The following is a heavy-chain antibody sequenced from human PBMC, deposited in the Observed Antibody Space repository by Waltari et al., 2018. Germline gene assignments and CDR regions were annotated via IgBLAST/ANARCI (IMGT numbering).Heavy chain of an antibody. J-gene: IGHJ4*02. CDR1: NFDFGEYG. Sequence: EVLLVESGGGMVQSGRSLTLSCAAYNFDFGEYGMSWVRQAPGKGLEWVGFIRIKAYGETTEYAASVKGRFIISRDDSRSIAYLQMNSLKTEDTAVYYCTRVLRYFDWSTKDYWGQGTLVTVSS. CDR3: TRVLRYFDWSTKDY. CDR2: IRIKAYGETT. V-gene: IGHV3-49*04. D-gene: IGHD3-9*01.